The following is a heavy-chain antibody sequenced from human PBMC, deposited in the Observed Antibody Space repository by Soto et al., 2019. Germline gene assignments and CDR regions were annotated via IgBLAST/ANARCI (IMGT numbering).Heavy chain of an antibody. J-gene: IGHJ5*02. CDR1: VLTFSNYA. V-gene: IGHV3-23*01. D-gene: IGHD6-19*01. Sequence: RGSLLLSCAASVLTFSNYAMNWVGQAPGKGLEWVSAISGSGGSTYYADSVKGRFTISRDNSKNTLFLQVNSLRAEDTAVYYCAKDYSSGWDPWFDPWGQGTLVTVSS. CDR3: AKDYSSGWDPWFDP. CDR2: ISGSGGST.